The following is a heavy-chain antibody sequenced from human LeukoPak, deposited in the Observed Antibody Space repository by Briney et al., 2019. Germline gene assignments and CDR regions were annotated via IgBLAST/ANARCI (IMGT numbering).Heavy chain of an antibody. CDR3: ARDRERYYYDSSGSDYYYYGMDV. CDR1: GGTFISYT. Sequence: ASVKVSCKASGGTFISYTISWVRQAPGQGLEWMGRIIPILGIANYAQKFQGRVTITADKSTSTAYRELSSLRPEDTAVYYCARDRERYYYDSSGSDYYYYGMDVWGQGTTVTVSS. J-gene: IGHJ6*02. V-gene: IGHV1-69*04. CDR2: IIPILGIA. D-gene: IGHD3-22*01.